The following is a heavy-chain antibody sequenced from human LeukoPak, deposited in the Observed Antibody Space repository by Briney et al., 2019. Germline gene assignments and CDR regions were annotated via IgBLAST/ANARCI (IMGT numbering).Heavy chain of an antibody. J-gene: IGHJ4*02. V-gene: IGHV4-59*01. D-gene: IGHD3-22*01. CDR2: IYYSGST. Sequence: PSETLSLTCTVSGGSISSYYWSWIRQPPGKGLEWIGYIYYSGSTNYNPSLKSRVTISVDTSKNQFSLKLSSVTAADTAVYYCARDPGDYYGSSGYFDYWGQGTLVTVSS. CDR1: GGSISSYY. CDR3: ARDPGDYYGSSGYFDY.